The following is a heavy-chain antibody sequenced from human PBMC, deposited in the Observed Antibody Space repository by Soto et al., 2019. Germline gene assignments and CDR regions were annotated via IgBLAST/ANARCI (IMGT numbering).Heavy chain of an antibody. CDR3: ARDAVFESGQWDWFDP. D-gene: IGHD6-19*01. V-gene: IGHV3-23*01. Sequence: EVQLLESGGGLGQPGGSLRLSCAASGFTFSAYAMSWVRQAPGKGLEWVSSIPGGGGGTFYADYVKGRFTLSRDNSRNTLFLQMNSLRADDTAVDYCARDAVFESGQWDWFDPRGQGSLGT. J-gene: IGHJ5*02. CDR1: GFTFSAYA. CDR2: IPGGGGGT.